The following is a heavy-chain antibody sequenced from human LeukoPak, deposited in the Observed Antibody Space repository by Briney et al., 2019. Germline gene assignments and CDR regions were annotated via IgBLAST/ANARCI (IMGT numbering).Heavy chain of an antibody. V-gene: IGHV3-21*01. J-gene: IGHJ4*02. CDR1: GSTFSSYS. CDR2: ISSSSSYI. D-gene: IGHD3-22*01. CDR3: ARDEYYYDSSGYYYPSPIDY. Sequence: PGGSLRLSCAASGSTFSSYSMNWVRQAPGKGLEWVSSISSSSSYIYYADSVKGRFTISRDNAKNSLYLQMNSLRAEDTAVYYCARDEYYYDSSGYYYPSPIDYWGQGTLVTVSS.